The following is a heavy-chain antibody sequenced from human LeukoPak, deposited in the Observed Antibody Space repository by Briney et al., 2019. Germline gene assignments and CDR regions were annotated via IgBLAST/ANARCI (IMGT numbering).Heavy chain of an antibody. CDR3: ARPKNHDNHGSPDAFDV. J-gene: IGHJ3*01. CDR2: IYYSGST. CDR1: SDFISSYY. D-gene: IGHD3-10*01. V-gene: IGHV4-59*08. Sequence: SETLSLTCTVSSDFISSYYWSWIRQPPGKGLEWIGHIYYSGSTNYNPSLKSRVTISVDTSKKKFSLKLYSVTAADTAVYYCARPKNHDNHGSPDAFDVWGQGTMVTVSS.